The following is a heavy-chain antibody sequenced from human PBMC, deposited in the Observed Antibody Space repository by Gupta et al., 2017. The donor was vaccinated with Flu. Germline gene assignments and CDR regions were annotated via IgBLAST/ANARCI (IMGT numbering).Heavy chain of an antibody. V-gene: IGHV3-21*01. J-gene: IGHJ4*02. Sequence: SGFIFSDYSMNWVRKATGKGPEWVSSINSNLRYIYYADSGKGRFTISRDNAKNSLYLQMNSLRVEDTAVYYCARGVNLERNWGQGTQVTVSS. CDR3: ARGVNLERN. D-gene: IGHD3-10*01. CDR2: INSNLRYI. CDR1: GFIFSDYS.